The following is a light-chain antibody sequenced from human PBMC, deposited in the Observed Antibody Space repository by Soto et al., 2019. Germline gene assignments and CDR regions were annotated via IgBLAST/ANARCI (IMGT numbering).Light chain of an antibody. CDR2: CAS. J-gene: IGKJ3*01. CDR3: QKHDFAPFT. Sequence: DIQMTQSPSSLSASVGDRVTITCRASQDINNYLAWYQQKPGKVPKLLIYCASSLQSGVPSRFSGSGSGTEFTLTLSSLQSEDVATYYCQKHDFAPFTFGPGTKVDIK. V-gene: IGKV1-27*01. CDR1: QDINNY.